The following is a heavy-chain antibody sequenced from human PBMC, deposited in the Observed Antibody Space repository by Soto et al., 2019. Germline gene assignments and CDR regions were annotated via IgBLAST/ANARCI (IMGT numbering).Heavy chain of an antibody. CDR3: VGGQYYFDY. CDR1: GFPFTTYG. J-gene: IGHJ4*02. D-gene: IGHD3-10*01. V-gene: IGHV3-30*03. CDR2: ISYDGSNT. Sequence: QVQLVESGGGVVQPGKSLRLSCAASGFPFTTYGIHWVREGPARGLEWVAVISYDGSNTYYADSVKGRFTISRDNSKNTLYLQMNSLSPEDTALYYCVGGQYYFDYRGQGTLVTVSS.